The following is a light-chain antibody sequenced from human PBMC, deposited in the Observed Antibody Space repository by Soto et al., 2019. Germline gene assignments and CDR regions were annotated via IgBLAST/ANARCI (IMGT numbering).Light chain of an antibody. CDR1: SSDVGGYNY. J-gene: IGLJ1*01. CDR3: SSYTNNNTPV. Sequence: QSALTQPASVSGSPGQSITISCTGTSSDVGGYNYVSWYQQHPGKAPKLMIYDVTSRPSGVSNRFSGSKSGNTASLTISGLQAEDEADYYCSSYTNNNTPVFGTGTKLTVL. V-gene: IGLV2-14*03. CDR2: DVT.